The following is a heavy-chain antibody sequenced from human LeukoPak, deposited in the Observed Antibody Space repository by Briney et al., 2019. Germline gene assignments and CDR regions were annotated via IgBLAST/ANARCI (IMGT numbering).Heavy chain of an antibody. CDR1: GYIFTSYW. D-gene: IGHD3-10*01. Sequence: GESLKISCKGSGYIFTSYWIGWLRQMPGKGLEWMGIIYPGDSDTRYSPSFQGQVTISADKSTSTAYLQWSSLKASDTAMYYCARAFASGIRRALWFGDLLRAQGTLVTVSS. J-gene: IGHJ4*02. CDR3: ARAFASGIRRALWFGDLL. V-gene: IGHV5-51*01. CDR2: IYPGDSDT.